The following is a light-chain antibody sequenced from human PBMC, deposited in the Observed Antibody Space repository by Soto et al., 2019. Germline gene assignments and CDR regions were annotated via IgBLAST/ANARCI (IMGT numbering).Light chain of an antibody. CDR2: GNS. Sequence: QSVLTQPPSVSGAPGQRVTISCTGSSSNIGAGYDVHWYQQLPGTAPKLLIYGNSNRPSGVPDRFSGSKSGTSASLAITGLQAEDEADYYCQSYDSSLSGSRVFCTGTKVTVL. CDR3: QSYDSSLSGSRV. J-gene: IGLJ1*01. CDR1: SSNIGAGYD. V-gene: IGLV1-40*01.